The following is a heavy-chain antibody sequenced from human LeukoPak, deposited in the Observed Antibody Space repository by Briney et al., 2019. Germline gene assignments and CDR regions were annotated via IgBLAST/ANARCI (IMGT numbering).Heavy chain of an antibody. CDR1: GYTFTSYY. CDR3: ARDFLDSSSLDY. CDR2: INPSGGST. J-gene: IGHJ4*02. D-gene: IGHD6-19*01. V-gene: IGHV1-46*01. Sequence: ASVKVSCKASGYTFTSYYMHWVRQAPGQGLEWMGIINPSGGSTNYAQKLQGRVTMTTDTSTSTAYMELRSLRSDDTAVYYCARDFLDSSSLDYWGQGTLVTVSS.